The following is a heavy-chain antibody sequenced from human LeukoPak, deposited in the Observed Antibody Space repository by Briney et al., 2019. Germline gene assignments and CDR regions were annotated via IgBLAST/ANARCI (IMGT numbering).Heavy chain of an antibody. Sequence: PETLSLTCTVSGGSISSYYWSWIRQPPGKGLEWIGYIYYGGSTNYNPSLKSRVTISVDTSKNQFSLKLSSVTAADTAVYYCARTATRGAYFDYWGQGTLVTVSS. CDR1: GGSISSYY. V-gene: IGHV4-59*08. CDR3: ARTATRGAYFDY. J-gene: IGHJ4*02. D-gene: IGHD4-17*01. CDR2: IYYGGST.